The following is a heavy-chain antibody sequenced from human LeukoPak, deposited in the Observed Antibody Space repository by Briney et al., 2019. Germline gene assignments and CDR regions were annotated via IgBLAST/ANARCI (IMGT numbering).Heavy chain of an antibody. D-gene: IGHD6-13*01. CDR3: ARVRIAAAGRTSQYNWFDP. V-gene: IGHV1-18*01. Sequence: ASVKVSCKASGGTFSSYAISWVRQAPGQGLEWMGWISAYNGNTNYAQKLQGRVTMTTDTSTSTAYMELRGLRSDDTAVYYCARVRIAAAGRTSQYNWFDPWGQGTLVTVSS. J-gene: IGHJ5*02. CDR1: GGTFSSYA. CDR2: ISAYNGNT.